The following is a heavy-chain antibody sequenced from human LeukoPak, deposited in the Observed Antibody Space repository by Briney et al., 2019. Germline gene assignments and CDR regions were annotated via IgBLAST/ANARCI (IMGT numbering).Heavy chain of an antibody. V-gene: IGHV3-21*01. J-gene: IGHJ4*02. CDR3: ARDGSGYALGY. CDR2: ISSSSSYI. Sequence: GGSLRLSCAASGFTFSSYAMSWVRQAPGKGLEWVSSISSSSSYIYYADSVKGRFTISRDNAKNSLYLQMNSLRAEDTAVYYCARDGSGYALGYWGQGTLDTVSS. D-gene: IGHD2-2*01. CDR1: GFTFSSYA.